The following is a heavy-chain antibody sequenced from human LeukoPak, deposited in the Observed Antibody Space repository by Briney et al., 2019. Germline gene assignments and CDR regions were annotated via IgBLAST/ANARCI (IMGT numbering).Heavy chain of an antibody. CDR2: IYYSGST. CDR1: GGSISSSSYY. D-gene: IGHD2-15*01. Sequence: PSETLSLTCTVSGGSISSSSYYWGWIRQPPGKGLEWIGSIYYSGSTYYNPSLKSRVTISVDTSKNQFSLKLSSVTAADTAVYYCARLIRRLGFCIGGSCNWDYYFDYWGQGTLVTVSP. CDR3: ARLIRRLGFCIGGSCNWDYYFDY. V-gene: IGHV4-39*01. J-gene: IGHJ4*02.